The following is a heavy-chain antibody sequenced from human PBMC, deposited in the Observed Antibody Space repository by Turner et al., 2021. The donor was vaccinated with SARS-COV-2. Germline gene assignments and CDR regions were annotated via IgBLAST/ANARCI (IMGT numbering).Heavy chain of an antibody. Sequence: QVQLQQRGAGLLKPSETLSLPCAVSGGSLSGYYWSWIRQPPGKGLEWIGEINHSGYTNYNPSLKSRVTISVDTSKNQSSLKLNSVTAADTALYYCARVDIVSTNYFDPWGQGTLVTVSS. J-gene: IGHJ5*02. CDR1: GGSLSGYY. D-gene: IGHD5-12*01. CDR3: ARVDIVSTNYFDP. CDR2: INHSGYT. V-gene: IGHV4-34*02.